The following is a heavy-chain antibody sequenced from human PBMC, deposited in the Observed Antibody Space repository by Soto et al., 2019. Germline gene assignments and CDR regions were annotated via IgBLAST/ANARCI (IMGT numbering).Heavy chain of an antibody. CDR3: ARVIDFWSRDTYYFDY. D-gene: IGHD3-3*01. V-gene: IGHV4-31*03. CDR2: IYYSGST. J-gene: IGHJ4*02. CDR1: GGSISSGGYY. Sequence: SETLSLTCTVSGGSISSGGYYWSWIRQHPGKGLEWIGHIYYSGSTYYNPSLKSRVTISVDTSKNQFSLKLSSVTAADTAVYYCARVIDFWSRDTYYFDYWGQGTLVTVSS.